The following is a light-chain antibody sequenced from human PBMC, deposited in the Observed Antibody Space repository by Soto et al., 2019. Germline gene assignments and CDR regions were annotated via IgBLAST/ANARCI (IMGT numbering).Light chain of an antibody. V-gene: IGLV2-14*03. CDR2: DVT. CDR3: SSYTTSSTQV. J-gene: IGLJ2*01. Sequence: QSVLTQPASISGSPGQSIAISCTGTSSDVGAYNYVSWYQQHSGKAPKLMIFDVTNRPSGVSTRFSGSKSGDTASLTISGLQAEDEADYYCSSYTTSSTQVFGGGTKLTVL. CDR1: SSDVGAYNY.